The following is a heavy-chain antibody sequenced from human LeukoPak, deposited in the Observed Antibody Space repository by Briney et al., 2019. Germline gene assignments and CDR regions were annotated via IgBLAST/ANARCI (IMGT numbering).Heavy chain of an antibody. V-gene: IGHV3-48*03. Sequence: GGSLRLSCAASGRTFSSYEMNWVRQAPGRGLERVSYISRSGSTIYYADSVKGRFTISRDNAKNSLYLQMNSLRAEDTAVYYCASLPEISSGYYPDYWGQGTLVTVSS. CDR2: ISRSGSTI. J-gene: IGHJ4*02. CDR1: GRTFSSYE. D-gene: IGHD3-22*01. CDR3: ASLPEISSGYYPDY.